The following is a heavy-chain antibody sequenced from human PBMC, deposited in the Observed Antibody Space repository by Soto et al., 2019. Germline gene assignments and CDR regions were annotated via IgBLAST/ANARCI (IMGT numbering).Heavy chain of an antibody. CDR1: GGSISSGDYY. V-gene: IGHV4-61*08. Sequence: SETLSLTCTVSGGSISSGDYYWSWIRQPPGKGLEWIGYIYYSGSTNYNPSLKSRVTISVDTSKNQFSLKLSSVTAADTAVYYCARGGRITGSPTTFDYWGQGTLVTVSS. CDR3: ARGGRITGSPTTFDY. D-gene: IGHD1-20*01. CDR2: IYYSGST. J-gene: IGHJ4*02.